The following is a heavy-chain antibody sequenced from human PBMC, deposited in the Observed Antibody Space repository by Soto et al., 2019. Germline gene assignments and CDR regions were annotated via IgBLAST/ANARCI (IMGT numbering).Heavy chain of an antibody. D-gene: IGHD2-2*01. J-gene: IGHJ3*02. V-gene: IGHV3-23*01. CDR2: ISGSGGST. Sequence: GGSLRLSCAASGFTFSSYAMSWVRQAPGKGLEWVSAISGSGGSTYYADSVKGRFTISRDNSKNTLYLQMNSLRAEDTAVYYCAKDQRFGYCSSTSCLPDAFDIWGQGTMVTVSS. CDR1: GFTFSSYA. CDR3: AKDQRFGYCSSTSCLPDAFDI.